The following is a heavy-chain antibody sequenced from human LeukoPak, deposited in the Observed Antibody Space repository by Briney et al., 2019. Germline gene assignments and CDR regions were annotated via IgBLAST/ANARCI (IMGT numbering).Heavy chain of an antibody. Sequence: PSETLSLTCTVSGGSISSGSYYWSWIRQPAGKGLEWIGRIYTSGSTNYNPSLKSRVTISVDTSKNQFSLKLSSVTAADTAVYYCARVVVLMVYAPHHYYYYYMDVWGKGTTVTVSS. CDR3: ARVVVLMVYAPHHYYYYYMDV. V-gene: IGHV4-61*02. CDR1: GGSISSGSYY. CDR2: IYTSGST. J-gene: IGHJ6*03. D-gene: IGHD2-8*01.